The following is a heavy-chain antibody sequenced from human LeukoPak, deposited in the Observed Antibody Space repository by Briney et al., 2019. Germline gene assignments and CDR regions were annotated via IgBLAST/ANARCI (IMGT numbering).Heavy chain of an antibody. V-gene: IGHV1-69*04. CDR2: IIPILGIA. CDR3: ASGGAVAGTDSV. Sequence: SVKVSGKASGGTFSSYAISWVRQAPGQGLECLGRIIPILGIANYAQKFQGRVTITADKSTSTAYMELSSLRSEDTAVYYCASGGAVAGTDSVWGQGTLVTVSS. J-gene: IGHJ4*02. CDR1: GGTFSSYA. D-gene: IGHD6-19*01.